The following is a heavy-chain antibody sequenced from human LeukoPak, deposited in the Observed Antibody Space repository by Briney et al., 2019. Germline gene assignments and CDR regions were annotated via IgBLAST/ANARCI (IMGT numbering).Heavy chain of an antibody. CDR1: GFTFSRYW. Sequence: GGSLRLSCAASGFTFSRYWMHWVRQVPGKGLVWASRLNGDGSDTTYVDSVKGRFTISRDNARNTLYLHMNSLRVEDTAVYYCARRKVYEFGEGYNYGMDVWGQGTTVTVSS. J-gene: IGHJ6*02. CDR2: LNGDGSDT. CDR3: ARRKVYEFGEGYNYGMDV. V-gene: IGHV3-74*03. D-gene: IGHD2-8*01.